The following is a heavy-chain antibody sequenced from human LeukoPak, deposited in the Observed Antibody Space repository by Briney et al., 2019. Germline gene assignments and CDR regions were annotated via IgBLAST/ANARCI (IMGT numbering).Heavy chain of an antibody. D-gene: IGHD3-3*01. Sequence: GGSLRLSCAASGFTFSSYAMSWVRQAPGKGLEWVSAISGSGGSTYYADSVKGRFTISRDNSKNTLYLQMNSLRAEDTAVYYCADTHTYYDFWSGYFHYWGQGTLVTVSS. CDR3: ADTHTYYDFWSGYFHY. V-gene: IGHV3-23*01. CDR1: GFTFSSYA. CDR2: ISGSGGST. J-gene: IGHJ4*02.